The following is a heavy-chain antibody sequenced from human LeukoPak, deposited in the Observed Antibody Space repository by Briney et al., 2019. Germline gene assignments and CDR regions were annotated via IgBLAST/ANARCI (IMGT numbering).Heavy chain of an antibody. V-gene: IGHV3-21*01. J-gene: IGHJ4*02. CDR2: ISVRSNYR. Sequence: PGGSLTLSCAASGYTFSDFSVNWVRQAPGKGLEWGSSISVRSNYRYYAAPKRGRFTISRDDARDSLFLQMNCLRAEDTAVYFCVRLRRNNDRSGYYYYYDYWGQGTLVTVSS. D-gene: IGHD3-22*01. CDR1: GYTFSDFS. CDR3: VRLRRNNDRSGYYYYYDY.